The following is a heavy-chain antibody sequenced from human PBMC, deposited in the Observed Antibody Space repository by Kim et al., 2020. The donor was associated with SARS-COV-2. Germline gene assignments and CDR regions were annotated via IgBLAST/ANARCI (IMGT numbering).Heavy chain of an antibody. V-gene: IGHV5-51*01. D-gene: IGHD3-16*01. CDR3: ARSAGPYDYYFDY. Sequence: SPSFPGQVTISADKSTTTAYLQWSSLKASDTAMYYCARSAGPYDYYFDYWGQGTLVTVSS. J-gene: IGHJ4*02.